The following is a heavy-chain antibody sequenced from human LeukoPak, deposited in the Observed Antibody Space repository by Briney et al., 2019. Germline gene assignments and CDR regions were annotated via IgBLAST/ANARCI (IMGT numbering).Heavy chain of an antibody. J-gene: IGHJ4*02. D-gene: IGHD3-3*01. Sequence: ASVKVSCKASGYTFTGYYMHWVRQAPGQGLDWMGRINPNSGGTNYAQKFQGRVTMTRDTSISTAYMELSRLRSDDTAVYYCARGEYDFWISDYWGQGTLVTVSS. CDR3: ARGEYDFWISDY. CDR2: INPNSGGT. CDR1: GYTFTGYY. V-gene: IGHV1-2*06.